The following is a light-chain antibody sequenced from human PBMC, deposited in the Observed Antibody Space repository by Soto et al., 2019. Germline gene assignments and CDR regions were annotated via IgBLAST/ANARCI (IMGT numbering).Light chain of an antibody. CDR1: QGISNY. Sequence: DIRMTQSPSSLSASVGDRVTITCRASQGISNYLAWYQQKPGTVPKLLISAASTLQTGVPSRFSGGGSGTDFTLTISSLQPEDVATYYCQKYNSAPWTFGQGTKVDIK. V-gene: IGKV1-27*01. CDR2: AAS. J-gene: IGKJ1*01. CDR3: QKYNSAPWT.